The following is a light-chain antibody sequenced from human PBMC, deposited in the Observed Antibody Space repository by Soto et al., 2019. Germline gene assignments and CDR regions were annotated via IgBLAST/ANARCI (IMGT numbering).Light chain of an antibody. CDR3: QQYDNWYT. CDR1: QSVSSN. CDR2: GAS. V-gene: IGKV3-15*01. J-gene: IGKJ2*01. Sequence: EIVMTQSPATLSVSPGERATLSCRASQSVSSNLAWYQQKPGQAPRLLIYGASTRATGIPARFSGSGSGTEFTLTISSLQSEDFAFYYCQQYDNWYTFGQGTKLEI.